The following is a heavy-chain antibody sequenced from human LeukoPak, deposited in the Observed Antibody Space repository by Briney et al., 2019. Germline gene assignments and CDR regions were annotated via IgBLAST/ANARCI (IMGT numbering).Heavy chain of an antibody. CDR2: IYHSGSI. CDR3: ARGQEVVAENYFDY. CDR1: GYSISSGYY. D-gene: IGHD5-12*01. J-gene: IGHJ4*02. V-gene: IGHV4-38-2*01. Sequence: PSETLSLTCAVSGYSISSGYYWGWIRQPPGKGLEWIGSIYHSGSIYYNPSLKSRVTISVDTSKNQFSLKLSSVTAADTAVYYCARGQEVVAENYFDYWGQGTLVTVSS.